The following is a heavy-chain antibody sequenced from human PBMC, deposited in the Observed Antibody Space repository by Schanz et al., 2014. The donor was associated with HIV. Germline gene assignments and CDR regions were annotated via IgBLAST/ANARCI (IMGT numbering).Heavy chain of an antibody. Sequence: EVHLVESGGGLVQPGGSLRLSCAASGFTFDDYAMHWVRQAPGKGLEWVSGISGGGGSTYYTDSVKGRFTISRDNSKSTLYLQLSSLRADDTAIYYCAKGGSSSVLAYYYYGMDVWGRGTTVTVSS. V-gene: IGHV3-23*04. CDR1: GFTFDDYA. J-gene: IGHJ6*02. CDR2: ISGGGGST. CDR3: AKGGSSSVLAYYYYGMDV. D-gene: IGHD6-6*01.